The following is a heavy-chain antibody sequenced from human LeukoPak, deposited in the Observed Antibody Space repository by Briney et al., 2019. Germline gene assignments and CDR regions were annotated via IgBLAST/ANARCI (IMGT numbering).Heavy chain of an antibody. V-gene: IGHV3-21*01. D-gene: IGHD6-19*01. Sequence: PGGSLRLSCAASGFAFSYYIMSWVRQAPGEGLEWVSSISSSSSYIYYADSVKGRFTISRDNAKKSVYLQMYSLRVEDTAVYYCARGGQQWPPDTFNIWGQGTMVTVSS. CDR1: GFAFSYYI. CDR2: ISSSSSYI. CDR3: ARGGQQWPPDTFNI. J-gene: IGHJ3*02.